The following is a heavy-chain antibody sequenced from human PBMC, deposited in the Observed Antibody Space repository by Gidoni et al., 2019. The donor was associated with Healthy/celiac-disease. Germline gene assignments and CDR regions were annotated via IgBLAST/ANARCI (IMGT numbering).Heavy chain of an antibody. CDR1: GFTFSSDG. J-gene: IGHJ4*02. V-gene: IGHV3-30*03. Sequence: QVQLVESGGGVVQPGRSLSLSCAASGFTFSSDGRHWVRQAPGKGLEWVAVISYDGSNKYYADSVKGRFTISRDNSKNTLYLQMNSLRAEDTAVYYCATARPPDYWGQGTLVTVSS. D-gene: IGHD6-6*01. CDR3: ATARPPDY. CDR2: ISYDGSNK.